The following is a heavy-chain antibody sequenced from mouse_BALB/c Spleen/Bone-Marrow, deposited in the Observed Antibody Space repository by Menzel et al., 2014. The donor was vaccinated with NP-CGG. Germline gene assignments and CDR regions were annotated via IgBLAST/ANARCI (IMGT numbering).Heavy chain of an antibody. CDR3: ARGDYYGSSFYWYFDV. J-gene: IGHJ1*01. CDR2: ISSGGST. CDR1: GFTFSSYA. Sequence: EVMLVESGGGLVKPGGSLKLSCAASGFTFSSYAMSWVRQTPEKRLEWVASISSGGSTYYPDSVKGRFTISRDNARNILSLQMSSLRSEDTAMYYCARGDYYGSSFYWYFDVWGAGTTVTVSS. D-gene: IGHD1-1*01. V-gene: IGHV5-6-5*01.